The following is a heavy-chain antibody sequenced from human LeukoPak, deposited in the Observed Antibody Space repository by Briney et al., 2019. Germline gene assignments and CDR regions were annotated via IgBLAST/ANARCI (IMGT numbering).Heavy chain of an antibody. V-gene: IGHV4-59*01. CDR1: GGSISSYY. CDR3: ARVPYSNYGYYYYYMDV. Sequence: KPSETLSLTCTVSGGSISSYYWSWIRQPPGKGLEWIGYIYYSGSTNYNPSLKSRVTISVDTSKNQFSLKLSSGTAADTAVYYCARVPYSNYGYYYYYMDVWGKGTTVTVSS. J-gene: IGHJ6*03. D-gene: IGHD4-11*01. CDR2: IYYSGST.